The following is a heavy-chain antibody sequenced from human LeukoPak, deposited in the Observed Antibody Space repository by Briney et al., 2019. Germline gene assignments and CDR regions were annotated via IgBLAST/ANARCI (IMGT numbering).Heavy chain of an antibody. CDR2: ISGSGGST. V-gene: IGHV3-23*01. Sequence: QPGASRRLACAASGLTFGNYSMGWVRQAPGKGLEWVSAISGSGGSTYYADSVKGRFTISRDNSKNTLYLQMNSLRAEDTAVYYCAKDPRGIVGARGGDYWGQGTLVTVSS. J-gene: IGHJ4*02. D-gene: IGHD1-26*01. CDR1: GLTFGNYS. CDR3: AKDPRGIVGARGGDY.